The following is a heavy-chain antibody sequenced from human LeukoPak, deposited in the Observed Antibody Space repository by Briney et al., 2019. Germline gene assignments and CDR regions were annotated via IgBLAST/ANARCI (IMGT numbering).Heavy chain of an antibody. J-gene: IGHJ3*02. V-gene: IGHV3-30*03. CDR3: ARSSGYDSDAFDI. CDR1: GFTFSSYG. CDR2: ISYDGSNK. D-gene: IGHD5-12*01. Sequence: SLRLSCAASGFTFSSYGMHWVRQAPGKGLEWVAVISYDGSNKYYADSVKGRFTISRDNSKNTLYLQMNSLRAEDTAVYYCARSSGYDSDAFDIWGQGTMVTVSS.